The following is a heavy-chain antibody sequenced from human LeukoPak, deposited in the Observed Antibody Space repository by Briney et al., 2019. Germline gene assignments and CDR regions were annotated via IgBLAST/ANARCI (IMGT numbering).Heavy chain of an antibody. CDR3: ARDPLCSNYEGYYYGMDV. Sequence: ASVKVSCKASGYTFTSYYMHWVRQAPGQGLEWMGIINPSGGSTSYAQKFQGRVTMTRDTSTSTVYMELSSLRSEDTAVYYCARDPLCSNYEGYYYGMDVWGQGTTVTVSS. CDR2: INPSGGST. CDR1: GYTFTSYY. V-gene: IGHV1-46*01. D-gene: IGHD4-11*01. J-gene: IGHJ6*02.